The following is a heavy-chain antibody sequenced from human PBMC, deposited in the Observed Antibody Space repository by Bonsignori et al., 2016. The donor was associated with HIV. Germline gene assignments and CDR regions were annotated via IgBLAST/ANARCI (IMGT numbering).Heavy chain of an antibody. CDR1: GGSISSYY. J-gene: IGHJ3*02. V-gene: IGHV4-59*01. D-gene: IGHD3-9*01. CDR2: IYYSGST. Sequence: GSLRLSCTVSGGSISSYYWSWIRQPPGKGLEWIGYIYYSGSTNYNPSLKSRVTISVDTSKNQFSLKLSSVTAADTAVYYCARDYDILTGYSFHHAFDIWGQGTMVTVSS. CDR3: ARDYDILTGYSFHHAFDI.